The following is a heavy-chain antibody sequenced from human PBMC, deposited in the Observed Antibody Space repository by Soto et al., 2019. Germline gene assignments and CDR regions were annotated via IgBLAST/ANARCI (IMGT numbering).Heavy chain of an antibody. CDR3: AKDMGDFSDSFDY. V-gene: IGHV3-23*01. CDR2: IGGAGTIT. CDR1: GFMFGSYA. D-gene: IGHD4-4*01. J-gene: IGHJ4*02. Sequence: GGSLRLSCAASGFMFGSYAMSWVRQAPGKGLEWVSTIGGAGTITYYADSVKGRFTISRDNSKNTLYLQMNSLGAEDTALYYCAKDMGDFSDSFDYWGQETLVTVS.